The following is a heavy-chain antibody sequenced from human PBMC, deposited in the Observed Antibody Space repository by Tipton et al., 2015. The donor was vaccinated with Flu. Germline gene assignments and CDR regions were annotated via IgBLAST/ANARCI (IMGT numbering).Heavy chain of an antibody. V-gene: IGHV1-46*01. J-gene: IGHJ4*02. CDR1: GYTFISYS. CDR3: ARVGARYFDYFSFDY. CDR2: INPSAGST. D-gene: IGHD3-9*01. Sequence: QVQLVQSGPEVKKPGASVKVSCKASGYTFISYSIHWVRQAPGQGLEWMGIINPSAGSTGYAQKFQGRVTMTRDTSTSTVYMDLSSLRSDDTAVYYCARVGARYFDYFSFDYWGQGTLVTVSS.